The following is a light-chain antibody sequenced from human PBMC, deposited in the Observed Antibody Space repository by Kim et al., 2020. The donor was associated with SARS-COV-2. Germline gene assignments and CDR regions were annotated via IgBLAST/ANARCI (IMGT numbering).Light chain of an antibody. CDR3: QHYDTNSRT. CDR2: KAS. Sequence: DIQMTQSPSTLSASVGDRVTITCRASQSISNWLAWYQQKPGKAPNLLIYKASSLEIGVPSRFSGSGSGTEFTLTISSLQPDDFATYYCQHYDTNSRTFGQGTKLEIK. J-gene: IGKJ2*01. V-gene: IGKV1-5*03. CDR1: QSISNW.